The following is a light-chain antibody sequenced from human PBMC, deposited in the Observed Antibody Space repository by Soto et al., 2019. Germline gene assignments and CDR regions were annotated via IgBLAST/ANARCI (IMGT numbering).Light chain of an antibody. CDR2: EVN. CDR1: SNDVGGYNY. Sequence: QSVLTQPPSASGSPGQSVTITCTGTSNDVGGYNYVSWYQQHPGKAPKLMIYEVNKRPSGVPDRCSGSKSGNTASLTVSGLQADDEADYYCNSFAGATHVVFGGGTKLTVL. CDR3: NSFAGATHVV. V-gene: IGLV2-8*01. J-gene: IGLJ2*01.